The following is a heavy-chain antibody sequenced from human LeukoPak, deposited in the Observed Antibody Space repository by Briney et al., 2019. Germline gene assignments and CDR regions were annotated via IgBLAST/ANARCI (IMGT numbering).Heavy chain of an antibody. V-gene: IGHV7-4-1*02. CDR3: ARDPYYDFWSGSKAPTYYYYYYYYMDV. D-gene: IGHD3-3*01. Sequence: ASVKVSCKASGYTFTSYAMNWVRQAPGQGLEWMGWINTNTGNPTYAQGFTGRFVFSLDTSVSTAYLQISSLKAEDTAVYYCARDPYYDFWSGSKAPTYYYYYYYYMDVWGKGTTVTVSS. CDR2: INTNTGNP. J-gene: IGHJ6*03. CDR1: GYTFTSYA.